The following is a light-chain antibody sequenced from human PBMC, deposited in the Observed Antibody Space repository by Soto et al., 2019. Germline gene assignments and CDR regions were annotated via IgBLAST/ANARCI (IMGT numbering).Light chain of an antibody. CDR1: QSIGGW. Sequence: DIQMTRSPSTLSASVGDRVTITCRASQSIGGWLAWYQQRPGKAPRLLIYDASSVESGVPSRFSGSRSGTKFTLAISSLQPEDFATYYCQHYHSYPYTFGQGTKLEIK. V-gene: IGKV1-5*01. CDR2: DAS. CDR3: QHYHSYPYT. J-gene: IGKJ2*01.